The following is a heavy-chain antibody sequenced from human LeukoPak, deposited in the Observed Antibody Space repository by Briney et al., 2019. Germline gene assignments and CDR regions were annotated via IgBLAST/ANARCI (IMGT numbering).Heavy chain of an antibody. Sequence: PGRSLRLSCAASGFTFSSYGMHWVPQAPGKALEWVAVIWYDGSNKYYADSVKGRFTISRDNSKNTLYLQMNSLRAEDTAVYYCARDLPYYYGSGSPDFDYWGQGTLVTVSS. CDR1: GFTFSSYG. CDR2: IWYDGSNK. CDR3: ARDLPYYYGSGSPDFDY. V-gene: IGHV3-33*01. D-gene: IGHD3-10*01. J-gene: IGHJ4*02.